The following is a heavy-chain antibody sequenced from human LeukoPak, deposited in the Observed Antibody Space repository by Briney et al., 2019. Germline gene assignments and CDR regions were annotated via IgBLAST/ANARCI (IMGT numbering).Heavy chain of an antibody. CDR2: INHSGST. J-gene: IGHJ4*02. D-gene: IGHD3-16*01. CDR1: GGSFSGYY. V-gene: IGHV4-34*01. Sequence: PSETLSLTCAVYGGSFSGYYWSWIRQPPGKGLEWIGEINHSGSTNYNPSLKSRVTISVDTSKNQFSLKLSSVTAADTAVYYCARALTEAFDYWGQGTLVTVSS. CDR3: ARALTEAFDY.